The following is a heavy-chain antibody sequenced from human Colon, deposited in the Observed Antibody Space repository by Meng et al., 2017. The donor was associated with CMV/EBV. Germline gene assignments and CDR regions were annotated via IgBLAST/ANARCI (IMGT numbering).Heavy chain of an antibody. J-gene: IGHJ4*02. CDR3: ARVYEYSSSWGSDY. CDR1: GYVFDLYG. V-gene: IGHV1-18*01. D-gene: IGHD6-6*01. Sequence: QVQVWQTGAEVKKPGAAVKVCCKTYGYVFDLYGISWVRQAPGQGLEWMGWISADKRYTSYAQNLQGRVTMTTDASTSTAYMELRGLRSNDTAVYYCARVYEYSSSWGSDYWGQGTLVTVSS. CDR2: ISADKRYT.